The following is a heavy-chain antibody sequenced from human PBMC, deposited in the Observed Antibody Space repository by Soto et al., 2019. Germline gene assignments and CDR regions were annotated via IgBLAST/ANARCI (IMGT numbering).Heavy chain of an antibody. CDR3: VRLIGNSWLDS. D-gene: IGHD3-22*01. J-gene: IGHJ5*01. CDR1: GDSVSSNDAT. Sequence: SQTLSLTCAISGDSVSSNDATWDWIRQSPSRGLEWLGRTYYRSRWYFDYAVSVKSRITISPDISNNQVSLQLTSVTPDDTAIYYCVRLIGNSWLDSWGQGTLVTVSS. CDR2: TYYRSRWYF. V-gene: IGHV6-1*01.